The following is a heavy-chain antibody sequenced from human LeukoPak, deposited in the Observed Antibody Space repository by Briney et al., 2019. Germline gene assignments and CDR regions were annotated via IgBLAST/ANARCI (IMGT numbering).Heavy chain of an antibody. Sequence: GGSLRLSCAASGFTVSNDYMAWVRQAPGRGLEWVSLIYGDGTTFYTDSVKGRFTISRDNFKNTMYLQMNSLRPEDTALYYCARDRGGAQNWVALDPWGQGTLVTVSS. CDR2: IYGDGTT. CDR3: ARDRGGAQNWVALDP. J-gene: IGHJ5*02. D-gene: IGHD7-27*01. V-gene: IGHV3-66*02. CDR1: GFTVSNDY.